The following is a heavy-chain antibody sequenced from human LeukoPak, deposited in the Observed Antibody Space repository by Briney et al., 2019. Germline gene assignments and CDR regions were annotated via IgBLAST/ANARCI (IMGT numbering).Heavy chain of an antibody. D-gene: IGHD6-19*01. Sequence: PGGSLRLSCAASGFTFSSYWMHWVRQAPGKGLVWVSRINSDGSSTSYADSVKGRFTISRDNAKNTLYLQMNSLRAEDTAVYYCASGGVAVAGKPFDYWGQGTLVTVSS. CDR2: INSDGSST. CDR1: GFTFSSYW. CDR3: ASGGVAVAGKPFDY. V-gene: IGHV3-74*01. J-gene: IGHJ4*02.